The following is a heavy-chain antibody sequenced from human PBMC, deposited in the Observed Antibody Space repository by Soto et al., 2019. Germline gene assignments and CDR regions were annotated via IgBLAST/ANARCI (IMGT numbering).Heavy chain of an antibody. J-gene: IGHJ6*02. CDR2: ISWNSGSI. D-gene: IGHD3-16*01. Sequence: EVQLVESGGGLVQPGRSLRLSCAASGFTFDDYAMHWVRQAPGKGLEWVSGISWNSGSIGYADSVKGRFTISRDNAKNSLYLQMSSLRAEDTALYYCAKDISGFEPYYYYYGMDVWGQGTTVTVSS. V-gene: IGHV3-9*01. CDR1: GFTFDDYA. CDR3: AKDISGFEPYYYYYGMDV.